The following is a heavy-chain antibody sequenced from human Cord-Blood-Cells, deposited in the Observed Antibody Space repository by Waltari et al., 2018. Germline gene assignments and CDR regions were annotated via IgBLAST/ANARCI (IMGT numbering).Heavy chain of an antibody. CDR3: ARQFMITFGGVIGYYYGMDV. D-gene: IGHD3-16*01. V-gene: IGHV4-39*01. Sequence: QLQLQESGPGLVKPSETLSLTCTVSGGSISGSSYYWGWIRPPPGQGLEWIGSIYYSGSTYYNPSLKSRVTISVDTSKNQFSLKLSSVTAADTAVYYCARQFMITFGGVIGYYYGMDVWGQGTTVTVSS. CDR2: IYYSGST. CDR1: GGSISGSSYY. J-gene: IGHJ6*02.